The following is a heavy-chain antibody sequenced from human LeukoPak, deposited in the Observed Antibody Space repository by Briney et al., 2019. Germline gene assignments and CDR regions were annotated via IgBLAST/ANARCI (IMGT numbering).Heavy chain of an antibody. CDR3: AKDDDWGRFNH. V-gene: IGHV3-23*01. CDR2: ISGRDGTT. D-gene: IGHD3-16*01. CDR1: GSSFKTYD. Sequence: GGSLRLSCAASGSSFKTYDMNWVRQAPGKGLEWVSTISGRDGTTHYADSVKGRFTISRDNSKNMLYLQMNSLRADDTAVYYCAKDDDWGRFNHWGQGTLVTVSS. J-gene: IGHJ1*01.